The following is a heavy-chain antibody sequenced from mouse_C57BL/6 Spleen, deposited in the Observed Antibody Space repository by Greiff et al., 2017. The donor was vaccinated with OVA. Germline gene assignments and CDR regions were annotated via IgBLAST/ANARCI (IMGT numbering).Heavy chain of an antibody. CDR3: GGYYFAY. CDR1: GYAFSSSW. CDR2: IYPGDGDT. J-gene: IGHJ2*01. Sequence: QVQLQQSGPELVKPGASVKISCKASGYAFSSSWMNWVKQRPGKGLEWIGRIYPGDGDTNYNGKFKGKATLTADKSSSTAYMQLSSLTSEDSAVYFCGGYYFAYWGQGTTLTVSS. V-gene: IGHV1-82*01.